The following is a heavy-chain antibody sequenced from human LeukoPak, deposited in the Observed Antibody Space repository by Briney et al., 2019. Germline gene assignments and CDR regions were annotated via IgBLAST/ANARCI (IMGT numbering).Heavy chain of an antibody. Sequence: GGSLRLSCAASGFTFSTFPLHWVRQAPGKGLEWVAFLSYGEDNKYYADSVKGRFTISRDNSKNTLYLQMNSLRADDTAVYYCARSQEWDLPTSDYWGRGTLVTVSS. J-gene: IGHJ4*02. CDR2: LSYGEDNK. CDR3: ARSQEWDLPTSDY. CDR1: GFTFSTFP. V-gene: IGHV3-30-3*01. D-gene: IGHD1-26*01.